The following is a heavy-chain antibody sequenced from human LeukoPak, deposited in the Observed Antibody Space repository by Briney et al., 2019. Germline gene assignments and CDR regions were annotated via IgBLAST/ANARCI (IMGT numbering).Heavy chain of an antibody. D-gene: IGHD3-22*01. V-gene: IGHV3-48*03. CDR2: ISSSGSTI. Sequence: PGGSLRLSCAASGFTFSSYEMHWVRQAPGKGLEWVSYISSSGSTIYYADSVKGRFTISRDNSKNTLYLQMNSLRAEDTAVYYCARETRYYYDSSGYYLSFGFDYWGQGTLVTVSS. CDR3: ARETRYYYDSSGYYLSFGFDY. J-gene: IGHJ4*02. CDR1: GFTFSSYE.